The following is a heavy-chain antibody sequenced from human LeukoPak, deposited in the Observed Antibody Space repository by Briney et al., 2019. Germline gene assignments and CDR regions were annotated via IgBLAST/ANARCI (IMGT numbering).Heavy chain of an antibody. V-gene: IGHV3-7*01. J-gene: IGHJ4*02. Sequence: GGSLRLSCAASGFTFSDYWMTWVRQAPGKGLEWVANIKQDGSEKYYVDSVKGRFTISRDNAKNLLYLQMNSLRAEDTAVYYCARDNKWELLGNFDYWGQGTLVTVSS. CDR3: ARDNKWELLGNFDY. CDR1: GFTFSDYW. D-gene: IGHD1-26*01. CDR2: IKQDGSEK.